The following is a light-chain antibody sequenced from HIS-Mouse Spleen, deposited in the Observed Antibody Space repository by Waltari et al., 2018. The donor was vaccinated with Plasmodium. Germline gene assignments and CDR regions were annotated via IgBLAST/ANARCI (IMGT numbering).Light chain of an antibody. Sequence: SYELTQPPSVSVSPGQTARITCSGDALPKKYAYWYQQKSGLAPVLVIYEERKRPSETPVVFSGSSSGTMATLTISGAQVEDEADYYCYSTDSSGNHRVFGGGTKLTVL. V-gene: IGLV3-10*01. CDR1: ALPKKY. CDR3: YSTDSSGNHRV. J-gene: IGLJ3*02. CDR2: EER.